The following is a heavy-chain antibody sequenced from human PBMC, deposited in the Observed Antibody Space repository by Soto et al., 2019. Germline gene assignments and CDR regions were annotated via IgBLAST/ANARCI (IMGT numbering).Heavy chain of an antibody. CDR1: GYIFTSYG. J-gene: IGHJ1*01. CDR3: ARDLGIAVAGLFKH. CDR2: ISTYNGNT. D-gene: IGHD6-19*01. V-gene: IGHV1-18*01. Sequence: QVQLVQSGAEVKKPGASIKVSCKASGYIFTSYGISWVRQAPGQGPEWMGWISTYNGNTNYAQKFQGRVTMTTDTXXSTADVELRSLRSDDTAVYYCARDLGIAVAGLFKHWGQGTLVIVSS.